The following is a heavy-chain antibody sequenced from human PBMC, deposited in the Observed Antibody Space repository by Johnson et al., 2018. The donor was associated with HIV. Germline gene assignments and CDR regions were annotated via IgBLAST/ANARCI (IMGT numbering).Heavy chain of an antibody. V-gene: IGHV3-9*01. CDR1: GFTFDDYA. D-gene: IGHD6-19*01. CDR3: AKDLRLSSGQWLVQGGAFDI. J-gene: IGHJ3*02. CDR2: ISWNSGTI. Sequence: VQLVESGGGLVKPGGSLRLSCTASGFTFDDYAIHWVRQAPGKGLEWVSGISWNSGTIGYADSVKGRFTISRDNAKNSLYLQMNSLRAEDTALYYCAKDLRLSSGQWLVQGGAFDIWGQGTMVTVSS.